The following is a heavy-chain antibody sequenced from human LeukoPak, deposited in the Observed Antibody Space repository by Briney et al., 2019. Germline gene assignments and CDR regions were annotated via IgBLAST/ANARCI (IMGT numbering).Heavy chain of an antibody. V-gene: IGHV3-15*01. J-gene: IGHJ4*02. CDR1: GFTFSNAW. D-gene: IGHD3-10*01. Sequence: PGGSLRLSCAAPGFTFSNAWMSWVRQAPGKGLEWVGRIKSKTDGGTTDYAAPVKGRFTISRDDSKNTLYLQMNSLKTEDTAVYYCTTAGLHYYGSVDYWGQGTLVTVSS. CDR3: TTAGLHYYGSVDY. CDR2: IKSKTDGGTT.